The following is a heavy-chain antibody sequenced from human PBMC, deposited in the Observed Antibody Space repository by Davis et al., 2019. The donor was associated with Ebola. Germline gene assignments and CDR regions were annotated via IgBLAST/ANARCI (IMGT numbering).Heavy chain of an antibody. Sequence: SETLSLTCTVSGRSISNGDYSWSWIRQPPGKGLEWIGYIHHSGGTYYNPSLKSRLTLAVDTSKNQFSLRLNSVTAADTATYYCARDDLTGLMDSWGQGTLVTVSS. D-gene: IGHD2-8*02. CDR3: ARDDLTGLMDS. CDR1: GRSISNGDYS. CDR2: IHHSGGT. J-gene: IGHJ4*02. V-gene: IGHV4-30-4*08.